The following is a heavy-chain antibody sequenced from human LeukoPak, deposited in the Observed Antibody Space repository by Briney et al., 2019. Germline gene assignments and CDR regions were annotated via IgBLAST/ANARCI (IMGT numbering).Heavy chain of an antibody. CDR3: ARDLSGSLGY. D-gene: IGHD1-26*01. J-gene: IGHJ4*02. CDR1: GFNFRAYW. V-gene: IGHV3-33*01. CDR2: IWYDGSNK. Sequence: GGSLRLSCTTSGFNFRAYWMGWVRQAPGEGLEWVAVIWYDGSNKYYADSVKGRFTISRDNSKNTLYLQMNSLRAEDTAVYYCARDLSGSLGYWGQGTLVTVSS.